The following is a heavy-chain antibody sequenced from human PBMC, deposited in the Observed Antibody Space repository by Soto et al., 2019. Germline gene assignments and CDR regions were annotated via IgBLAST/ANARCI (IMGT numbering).Heavy chain of an antibody. CDR1: GYTFSRYA. Sequence: EVQLLESGGGLVQSGVPQRLLCGACGYTFSRYAMLGARRAPGKGLEWVSAISGTGISTYYADSVKGRFTISRDNSKNTLYLQMNSLRAEDTAVYYCAKEYEYSSGWERIDYWGQGTLVTVSS. D-gene: IGHD6-19*01. J-gene: IGHJ4*02. CDR2: ISGTGIST. V-gene: IGHV3-23*01. CDR3: AKEYEYSSGWERIDY.